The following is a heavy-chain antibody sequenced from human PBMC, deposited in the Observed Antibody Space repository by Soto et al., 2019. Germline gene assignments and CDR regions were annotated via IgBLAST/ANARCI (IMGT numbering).Heavy chain of an antibody. J-gene: IGHJ5*02. CDR3: AKDHADGDYVGWFDP. V-gene: IGHV3-23*01. CDR2: ISGSGGST. CDR1: GFTFSSYA. Sequence: EVQLLESGGGLVQPGGSLRLSCAASGFTFSSYAMSWVRQAPGKGLAWVSAISGSGGSTYYADSVKGRFTISRDNSKNTLYLQMNSLRAEDTAVYYCAKDHADGDYVGWFDPWGQGTLVTVSS. D-gene: IGHD4-17*01.